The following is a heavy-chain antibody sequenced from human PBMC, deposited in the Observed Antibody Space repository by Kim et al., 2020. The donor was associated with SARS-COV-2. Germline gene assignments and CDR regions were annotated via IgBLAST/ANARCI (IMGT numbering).Heavy chain of an antibody. CDR2: MNPISGNT. V-gene: IGHV1-8*01. J-gene: IGHJ5*01. Sequence: AAVKVSCKASGYSFTNYDISWVRQATGQGLEWMGWMNPISGNTGYAQKFQGRVTITRNTSISTAYMELSSLRSDDTAVYYCARLVYYYDSSGYRGGGFYSSGEGTLVSVSS. CDR3: ARLVYYYDSSGYRGGGFYS. CDR1: GYSFTNYD. D-gene: IGHD3-22*01.